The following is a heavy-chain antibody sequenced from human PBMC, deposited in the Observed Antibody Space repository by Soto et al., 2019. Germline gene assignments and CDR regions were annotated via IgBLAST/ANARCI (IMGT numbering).Heavy chain of an antibody. Sequence: PSETLSLTCAVYGGSFSGYYWSWIRQPPGKGLEWIGEIYHSGSTNYNPSLKSRVTISVDTSKNQFSLKLSSVTAADTAVYYCARPLTFDCTDYGSFDYWGQGTLVTVSS. D-gene: IGHD3-9*01. CDR1: GGSFSGYY. CDR3: ARPLTFDCTDYGSFDY. V-gene: IGHV4-34*01. J-gene: IGHJ4*02. CDR2: IYHSGST.